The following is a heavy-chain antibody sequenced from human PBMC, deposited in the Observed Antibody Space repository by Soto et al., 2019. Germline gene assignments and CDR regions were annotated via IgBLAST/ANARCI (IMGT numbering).Heavy chain of an antibody. D-gene: IGHD2-15*01. CDR3: ATLPYCSGGSCYHLYYFDY. Sequence: GASVKVSCKVSGYTLTELSMHWVRQAPGKGLEWMGGFDPEDGETIYAQKFQGRVTMTEDTSTDTAYMELSSLRSEDTAVYYCATLPYCSGGSCYHLYYFDYWGQGTLVTVSS. V-gene: IGHV1-24*01. CDR1: GYTLTELS. J-gene: IGHJ4*02. CDR2: FDPEDGET.